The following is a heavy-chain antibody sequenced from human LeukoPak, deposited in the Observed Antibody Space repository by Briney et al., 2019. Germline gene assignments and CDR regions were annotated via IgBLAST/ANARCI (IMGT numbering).Heavy chain of an antibody. CDR3: AKGRFATYDSSLLYYFDY. Sequence: GGSLRLSCAASGFTFSSYAMSWVRQAPGKGLEWVSAISGSGGSTYYADSVKGRFTISRDNSKNTLYLQMNSLRAEDTAVYCCAKGRFATYDSSLLYYFDYWGQGTLVTVSS. V-gene: IGHV3-23*01. J-gene: IGHJ4*02. CDR1: GFTFSSYA. CDR2: ISGSGGST. D-gene: IGHD3-22*01.